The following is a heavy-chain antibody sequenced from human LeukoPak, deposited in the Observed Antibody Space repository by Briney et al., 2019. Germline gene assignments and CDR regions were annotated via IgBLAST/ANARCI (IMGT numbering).Heavy chain of an antibody. CDR3: ASFSGSSRDY. CDR1: GGSFSGYY. D-gene: IGHD6-13*01. J-gene: IGHJ4*02. CDR2: INHSGST. V-gene: IGHV4-34*01. Sequence: SETLSLTCAVYGGSFSGYYWSWVRQPPGKGLEWIGEINHSGSTNYNPSLKSRVTISVDTSKNQFSLKLSFVTAADTAVYYCASFSGSSRDYWGQGTLVTVSS.